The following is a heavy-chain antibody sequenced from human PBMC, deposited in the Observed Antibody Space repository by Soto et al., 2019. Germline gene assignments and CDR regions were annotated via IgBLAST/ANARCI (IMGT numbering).Heavy chain of an antibody. CDR3: ARYSSSSNYYYYGMDV. CDR2: IKQDGSEK. J-gene: IGHJ6*02. V-gene: IGHV3-7*03. Sequence: EVQLVESGGGLVQPGGSLRLSCAASGFTFSSYWMSWVRQAPGKGLEWVANIKQDGSEKYYVDSVKGRFTISRDNAKNSLYLQMNSLRAEDTAVYYCARYSSSSNYYYYGMDVWGQGTTVTVSS. CDR1: GFTFSSYW. D-gene: IGHD6-6*01.